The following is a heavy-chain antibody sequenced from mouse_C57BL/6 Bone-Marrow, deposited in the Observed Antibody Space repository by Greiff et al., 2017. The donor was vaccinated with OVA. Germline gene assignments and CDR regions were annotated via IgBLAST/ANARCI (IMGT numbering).Heavy chain of an antibody. Sequence: QVQLKQPGAELVKPGASVKLSCKASGYTFTSYWMQWVKQRPGQGLEWIGEIDPSDSYTNYNQKFKGKATLTVDTSSSTAYMQLSSLTSEDSAVYYCASGDYDESDYAMDYWGQGTSVTVSS. J-gene: IGHJ4*01. CDR3: ASGDYDESDYAMDY. CDR1: GYTFTSYW. D-gene: IGHD2-4*01. CDR2: IDPSDSYT. V-gene: IGHV1-50*01.